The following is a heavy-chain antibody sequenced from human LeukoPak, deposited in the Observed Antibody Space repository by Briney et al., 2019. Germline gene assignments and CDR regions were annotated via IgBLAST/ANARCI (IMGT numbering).Heavy chain of an antibody. CDR1: GFTFSNYG. CDR2: IRYDGINK. V-gene: IGHV3-30*02. Sequence: PGGSLRLSCATSGFTFSNYGLYWVRQAPGKGLEWLAYIRYDGINKYYADSVQGRFTISRDNSKNKVYLQMNSLRAEDTAVYYCAKDSLTGTGPYYFDYWGQGTLVTVSS. CDR3: AKDSLTGTGPYYFDY. D-gene: IGHD3-9*01. J-gene: IGHJ4*02.